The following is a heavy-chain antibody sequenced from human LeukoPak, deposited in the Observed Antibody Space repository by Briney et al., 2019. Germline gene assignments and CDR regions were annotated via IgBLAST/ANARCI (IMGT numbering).Heavy chain of an antibody. CDR1: GFTFSSYA. V-gene: IGHV3-30-3*01. J-gene: IGHJ4*02. Sequence: GGSLRLSCAASGFTFSSYAMHWVRQAPGKGLEWVAVISYDGSNKYYADSVKGRFTISRDNSKNTLYPQMNSLRAEDTAVYYCAKGPVVTLDSWGQGTLVSVSS. D-gene: IGHD4-23*01. CDR3: AKGPVVTLDS. CDR2: ISYDGSNK.